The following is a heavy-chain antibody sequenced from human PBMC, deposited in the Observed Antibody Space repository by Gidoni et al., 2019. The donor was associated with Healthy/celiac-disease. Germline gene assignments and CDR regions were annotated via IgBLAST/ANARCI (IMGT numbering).Heavy chain of an antibody. CDR2: IYSGGST. CDR1: GFTVSSNY. J-gene: IGHJ4*02. D-gene: IGHD3-3*01. V-gene: IGHV3-66*01. Sequence: EVQLVESGGGLVQPGGSLRLSCAASGFTVSSNYMSWVRQAPGKGLGWVSVIYSGGSTYYADSVKGRFTISRDNSKNTLYLQMNSLRAEDTAVYYCARGGAGTLEWFHYWGQGTLVTVSS. CDR3: ARGGAGTLEWFHY.